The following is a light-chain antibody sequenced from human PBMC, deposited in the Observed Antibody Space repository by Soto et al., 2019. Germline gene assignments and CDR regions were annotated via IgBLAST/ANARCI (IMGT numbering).Light chain of an antibody. CDR3: QQYDTFPRT. CDR2: DAS. Sequence: IQMSQSPSTLSASVGDRVTINCRASQSISSWLAWYQQKPGKAPKFLIYDASTLETGVPSRFSGSGSGTEFTLTISSLQPDDFATFYCQQYDTFPRTFGQRTKAAIK. V-gene: IGKV1-5*01. J-gene: IGKJ1*01. CDR1: QSISSW.